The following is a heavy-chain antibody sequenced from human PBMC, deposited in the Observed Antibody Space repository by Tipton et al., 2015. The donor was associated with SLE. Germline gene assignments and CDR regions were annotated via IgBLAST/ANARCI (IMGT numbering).Heavy chain of an antibody. CDR2: IYYSGST. Sequence: TLSLTCTVSGGSISSHYWSWIRQPPGKGLEWIGYIYYSGSTNYNPSLKSRVTISVDTSKNQFSLKLSSVTAADTAVYYCARLVGSYYYMDVWGKGTTVTVSS. CDR3: ARLVGSYYYMDV. CDR1: GGSISSHY. D-gene: IGHD1-26*01. V-gene: IGHV4-59*11. J-gene: IGHJ6*03.